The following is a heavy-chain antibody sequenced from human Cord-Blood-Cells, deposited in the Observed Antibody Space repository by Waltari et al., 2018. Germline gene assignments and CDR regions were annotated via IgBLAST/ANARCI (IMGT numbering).Heavy chain of an antibody. CDR1: GFTFSSYS. J-gene: IGHJ4*02. CDR2: ISSSSSYI. CDR3: ARDPVTTVTYYFDY. Sequence: EVQLVESGGGLVKPGGSLRLSCAASGFTFSSYSMNWVRTAPGKGLEWVSSISSSSSYIYYADSVKGRFTISRDNAKNSLYLQMNSLRAEDTAVYYCARDPVTTVTYYFDYWGQGTLVTVSS. V-gene: IGHV3-21*01. D-gene: IGHD4-4*01.